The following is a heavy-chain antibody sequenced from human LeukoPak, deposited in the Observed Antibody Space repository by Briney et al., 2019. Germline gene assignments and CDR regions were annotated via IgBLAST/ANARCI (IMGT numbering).Heavy chain of an antibody. D-gene: IGHD4-11*01. J-gene: IGHJ5*02. CDR2: IIPIFGTA. CDR3: VGLLMTTVPSTDRRFDP. Sequence: ASVKVSCKASGGTFSSYAISWVRQAPGQGLEWMGGIIPIFGTANYAQKFQRRVTITTDESTSTAYMELSSLRSEDTAVYYCVGLLMTTVPSTDRRFDPWGQGTLVTVSS. CDR1: GGTFSSYA. V-gene: IGHV1-69*05.